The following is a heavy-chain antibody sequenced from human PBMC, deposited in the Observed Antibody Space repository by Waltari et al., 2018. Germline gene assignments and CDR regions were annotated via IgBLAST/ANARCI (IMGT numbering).Heavy chain of an antibody. CDR3: ARAYSGSYET. V-gene: IGHV3-7*01. Sequence: EVQLVESGVDLVQPGGSLRLSCAASGFTFRCYWITWVRQAPGKGLEWVANIQRDGNGKYYADSVKGRFTISRDNAKNSLYLQMNSLRAEDTAVYYCARAYSGSYETWGQGTLVTVSS. CDR1: GFTFRCYW. CDR2: IQRDGNGK. D-gene: IGHD1-26*01. J-gene: IGHJ3*01.